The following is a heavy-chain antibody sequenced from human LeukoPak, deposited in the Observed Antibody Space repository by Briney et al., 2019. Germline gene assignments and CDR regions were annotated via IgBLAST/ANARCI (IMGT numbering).Heavy chain of an antibody. D-gene: IGHD4-17*01. Sequence: WASVKVSCKVSGHSLSDLSIHWVRQAPGKGLEWMGGFDIEDAETIYAQEFEGRVTMTRDTSTSTVYMELSSLRSEDTAVYYCAGWRDYGDYVGYYGMDVWGQGTTVTVSS. V-gene: IGHV1-24*01. CDR2: FDIEDAET. J-gene: IGHJ6*02. CDR1: GHSLSDLS. CDR3: AGWRDYGDYVGYYGMDV.